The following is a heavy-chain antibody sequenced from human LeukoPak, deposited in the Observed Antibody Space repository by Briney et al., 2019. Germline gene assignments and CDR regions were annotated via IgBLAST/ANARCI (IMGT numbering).Heavy chain of an antibody. J-gene: IGHJ4*02. CDR3: ARDILYYDYVWGSYRTSKYFDY. Sequence: MSSETLSLTCTVSGGSISGYIWSWIRQPPGKGLEWIAYIYDNGNTNYNPSLKSRVTIALDTSKTQFSLRLNSVTAADTAVYYCARDILYYDYVWGSYRTSKYFDYWGQGTLVTVSS. D-gene: IGHD3-16*02. V-gene: IGHV4-59*12. CDR1: GGSISGYI. CDR2: IYDNGNT.